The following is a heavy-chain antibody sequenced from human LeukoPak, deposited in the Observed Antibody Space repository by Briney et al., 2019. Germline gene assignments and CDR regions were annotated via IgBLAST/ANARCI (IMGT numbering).Heavy chain of an antibody. CDR2: INHRGSI. J-gene: IGHJ4*02. Sequence: SETLSLTCAVYGGSFSGYYSSWIRHPPGKGREWIGEINHRGSINYNTYLKSRVTISVDTSKNQFCLKLSSVTAADTAVYYCARGGPSGEVERPVTGGYYFDYWGQGTLVTVSS. V-gene: IGHV4-34*01. D-gene: IGHD1-1*01. CDR3: ARGGPSGEVERPVTGGYYFDY. CDR1: GGSFSGYY.